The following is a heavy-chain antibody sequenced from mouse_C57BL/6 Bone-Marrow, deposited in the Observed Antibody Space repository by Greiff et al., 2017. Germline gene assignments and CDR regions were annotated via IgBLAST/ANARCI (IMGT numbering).Heavy chain of an antibody. Sequence: QVHVKQPGAELVKPGASVKLSCKASGYTFTSYWMHWVKQRPGQGLEWIGMIHPNSGSTNYNEKFKSKATLTVDKSSSTAYMQLSSLTSEDSAVYYCARLLRAMHYWGQGTSVTVSS. V-gene: IGHV1-64*01. CDR3: ARLLRAMHY. CDR2: IHPNSGST. CDR1: GYTFTSYW. J-gene: IGHJ4*01. D-gene: IGHD1-1*01.